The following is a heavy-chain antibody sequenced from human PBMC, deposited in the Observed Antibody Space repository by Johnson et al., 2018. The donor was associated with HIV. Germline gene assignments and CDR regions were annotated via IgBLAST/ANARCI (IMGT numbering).Heavy chain of an antibody. Sequence: QVQLVESGGGLVKPGGSLRLSCAASGFIFSDYYMNWIRQAPGKGLEWVSYFSSSGTTIYYADSVKGRFTISSDNAKNSLYLQMNSLRAEDTAVYYCARGLRLDDAFDIWGQGTMVTVSS. D-gene: IGHD4-11*01. J-gene: IGHJ3*02. CDR1: GFIFSDYY. V-gene: IGHV3-11*04. CDR3: ARGLRLDDAFDI. CDR2: FSSSGTTI.